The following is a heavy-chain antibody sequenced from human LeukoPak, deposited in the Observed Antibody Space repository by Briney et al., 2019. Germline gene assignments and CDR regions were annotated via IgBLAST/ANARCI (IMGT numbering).Heavy chain of an antibody. V-gene: IGHV4-39*07. D-gene: IGHD3-16*01. Sequence: SETLSLTCTVSGGSISSSCYYWGWIRQPPGKGLEWVGTIYYSGSTYYNPSLKSRVTISVDTSNNQFSMKLSSVTAADTAVYSCARLILGLPCFDSWGQGTLVTVSS. J-gene: IGHJ4*02. CDR3: ARLILGLPCFDS. CDR1: GGSISSSCYY. CDR2: IYYSGST.